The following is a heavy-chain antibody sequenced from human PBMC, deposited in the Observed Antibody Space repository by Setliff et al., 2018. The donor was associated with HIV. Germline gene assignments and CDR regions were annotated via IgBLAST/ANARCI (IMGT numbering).Heavy chain of an antibody. CDR3: ARAPPYKWEPSQDY. J-gene: IGHJ4*02. Sequence: NPSETLSLTCTVSGGSITTYYWSWIRQPPGKGLEWIGYIYYSGSTYYNPSLKSRVTISVDTSKNQFSLKLSSVTAADTAVYYCARAPPYKWEPSQDYWGQGTLVTVSS. CDR2: IYYSGST. CDR1: GGSITTYY. V-gene: IGHV4-59*06. D-gene: IGHD1-26*01.